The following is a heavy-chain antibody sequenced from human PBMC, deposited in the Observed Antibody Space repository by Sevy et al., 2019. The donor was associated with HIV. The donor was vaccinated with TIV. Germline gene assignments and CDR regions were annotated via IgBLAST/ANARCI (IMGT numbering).Heavy chain of an antibody. V-gene: IGHV3-7*04. J-gene: IGHJ4*02. Sequence: GESLKISCAASGFSFSSYWMHWVRQAPGKGLEWMANIKQDESEKYYVASVKGRFTISRDNAKNSVYLQMNSLRPEDTAIYYCARGNSGSFDYWGQGTLVTVSS. CDR1: GFSFSSYW. CDR2: IKQDESEK. D-gene: IGHD3-22*01. CDR3: ARGNSGSFDY.